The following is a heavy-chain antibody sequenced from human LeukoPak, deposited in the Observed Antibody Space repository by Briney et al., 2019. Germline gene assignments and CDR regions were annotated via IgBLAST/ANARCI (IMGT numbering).Heavy chain of an antibody. CDR1: GGSISSGGYS. CDR3: ARSGYSYGYYIFDY. V-gene: IGHV4-30-2*01. Sequence: SETLSLTCAVSGGSISSGGYSWSWIRQPPGKGLEWIGYIYHSGSTYYNPSLKSRVTISVDRSKNQFSLKLSSVTAADTAVYYCARSGYSYGYYIFDYWGQGTLVTVSS. J-gene: IGHJ4*02. D-gene: IGHD5-18*01. CDR2: IYHSGST.